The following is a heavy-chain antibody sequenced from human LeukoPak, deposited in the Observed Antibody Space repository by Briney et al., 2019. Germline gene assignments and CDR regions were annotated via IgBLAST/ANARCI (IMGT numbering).Heavy chain of an antibody. D-gene: IGHD2-2*02. Sequence: PSETLSLTCTVSGGSISGYYWSWIRQPAGKGLEWIGRVYTSGSTNYNPSLKSRVTISVDTSKNQFSLKLSSVTAADTAVYYCARAPYRYCSSTSCYKGGYFDYWGQGTLVTVSS. CDR1: GGSISGYY. V-gene: IGHV4-4*07. CDR2: VYTSGST. CDR3: ARAPYRYCSSTSCYKGGYFDY. J-gene: IGHJ4*02.